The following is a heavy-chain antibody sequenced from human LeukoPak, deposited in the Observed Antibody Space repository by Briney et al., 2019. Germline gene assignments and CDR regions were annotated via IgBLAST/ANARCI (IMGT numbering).Heavy chain of an antibody. Sequence: PGGSLRLSCAASGFTFSSYAMSWDRQAPGKGLEWVSAISGSGGSTYYADSVKGRFTISRDNSKNTLYLQMNSLRGEDTAVYYCAKEIWLTVTTPGRTYFDYWGQGTLVTVSS. CDR3: AKEIWLTVTTPGRTYFDY. CDR1: GFTFSSYA. D-gene: IGHD4-17*01. J-gene: IGHJ4*02. CDR2: ISGSGGST. V-gene: IGHV3-23*01.